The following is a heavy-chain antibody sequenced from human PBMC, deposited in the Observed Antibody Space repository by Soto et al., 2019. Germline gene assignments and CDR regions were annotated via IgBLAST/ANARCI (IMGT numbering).Heavy chain of an antibody. Sequence: PSETLSLTCPVSGGSINSYYWSWIRQPPGKGLEWIGYIYYSGRTNNNPSLKSRATISVDTSKNQFTLKLSSVTAADTAVYYCARVPWQWLGGYAFDIWGQGTMVTVSS. D-gene: IGHD6-19*01. V-gene: IGHV4-59*01. CDR3: ARVPWQWLGGYAFDI. CDR2: IYYSGRT. J-gene: IGHJ3*02. CDR1: GGSINSYY.